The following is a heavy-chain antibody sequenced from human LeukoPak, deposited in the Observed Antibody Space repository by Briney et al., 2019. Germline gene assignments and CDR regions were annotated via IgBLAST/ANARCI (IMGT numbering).Heavy chain of an antibody. D-gene: IGHD1-14*01. CDR3: ARVNVGSRTFEPNWFDP. CDR2: IYYRSKSKWYN. Sequence: SQTFSLTCAISGDSVSSNSAAWNWIRQSPSRGLEWLGRIYYRSKSKWYNDYAVSVESRITINPDTSKNQFSLQLNSVTPEDTAVYYCARVNVGSRTFEPNWFDPWGQGTLVTVSS. V-gene: IGHV6-1*01. CDR1: GDSVSSNSAA. J-gene: IGHJ5*02.